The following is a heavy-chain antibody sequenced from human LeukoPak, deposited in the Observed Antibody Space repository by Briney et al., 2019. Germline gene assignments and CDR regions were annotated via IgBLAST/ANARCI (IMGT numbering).Heavy chain of an antibody. CDR2: IYYSGST. J-gene: IGHJ4*02. Sequence: SETLSLTCTVSGGSISSSSYYWGWIRQPPGKGLEWIGSIYYSGSTYHNPSLKSRVTISVDTSKNQFSLKLSSVTAADTAVYYCARGGSFWDYWGQGTLVTVSS. V-gene: IGHV4-39*01. D-gene: IGHD1-26*01. CDR1: GGSISSSSYY. CDR3: ARGGSFWDY.